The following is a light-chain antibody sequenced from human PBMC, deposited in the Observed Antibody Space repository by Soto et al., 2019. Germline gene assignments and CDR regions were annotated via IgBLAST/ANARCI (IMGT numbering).Light chain of an antibody. CDR1: QSVPRNY. Sequence: EIVLTQSPATLSLSPGERATLSCGASQSVPRNYLAWYQQKPGQAPRLLIYDASSRATGIPDRFSGSGSGTDFTLTISRLEPEDFAVYYCQQYGSSGTFGQGTKVDI. CDR2: DAS. V-gene: IGKV3D-20*01. J-gene: IGKJ1*01. CDR3: QQYGSSGT.